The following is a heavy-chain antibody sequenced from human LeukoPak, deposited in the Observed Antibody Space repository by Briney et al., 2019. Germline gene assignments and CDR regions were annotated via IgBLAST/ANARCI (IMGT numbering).Heavy chain of an antibody. J-gene: IGHJ4*02. D-gene: IGHD4-17*01. CDR1: GYTFTGYY. V-gene: IGHV1-2*02. Sequence: ASVKVSCKASGYTFTGYYMHWVRQAPGQGLGWMGWINPNSGGTNYAQKFQGRVTMTRDTSISTAYMELSRLRSDDTAAYYCARGDYGDYGVFDYWGQGTLVTVSS. CDR2: INPNSGGT. CDR3: ARGDYGDYGVFDY.